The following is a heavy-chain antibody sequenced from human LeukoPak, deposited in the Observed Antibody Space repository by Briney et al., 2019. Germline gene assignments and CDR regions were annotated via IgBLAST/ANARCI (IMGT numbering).Heavy chain of an antibody. CDR3: ARDTLTYHGDIVVVHAFDI. J-gene: IGHJ3*02. CDR1: GGSISSGSYY. D-gene: IGHD2-15*01. CDR2: IYYSGST. V-gene: IGHV4-61*01. Sequence: SETLSLTCTVSGGSISSGSYYWSWIRQPPGKGLEWIGYIYYSGSTNYNPSLKSRVTISVDTSKNQFSLKLSSVTAADTAVYYCARDTLTYHGDIVVVHAFDIWGQGTMVTVSS.